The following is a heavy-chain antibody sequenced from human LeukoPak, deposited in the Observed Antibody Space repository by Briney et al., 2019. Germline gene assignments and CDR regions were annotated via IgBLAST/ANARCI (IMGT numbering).Heavy chain of an antibody. CDR1: GFTFGSRW. CDR2: IKDDGSTT. D-gene: IGHD2-8*01. V-gene: IGHV3-74*01. J-gene: IGHJ4*02. Sequence: PGGSLRLSCAVSGFTFGSRWMHWVRQALGKGLVWVALIKDDGSTTNYADSVKGRFTASRDDAKNTVYLQMSSLRAEDTAVYYCHPLAYVTNWGQGTLVTVSS. CDR3: HPLAYVTN.